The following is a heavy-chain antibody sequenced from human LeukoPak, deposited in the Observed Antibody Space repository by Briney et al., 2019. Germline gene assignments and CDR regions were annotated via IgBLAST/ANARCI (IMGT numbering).Heavy chain of an antibody. D-gene: IGHD3-22*01. CDR3: ARDPLFYDSSGYPLFDFDI. CDR2: ISSSSSYI. Sequence: AGGSLRLSCAASGFTFSSYSMSWVRQAPGKGLEWVSSISSSSSYIYYADSVKGQFTISRDNAKNSLYLQMNSLTAEDTAVYYCARDPLFYDSSGYPLFDFDIWGQGTLVTVSS. V-gene: IGHV3-21*01. CDR1: GFTFSSYS. J-gene: IGHJ3*02.